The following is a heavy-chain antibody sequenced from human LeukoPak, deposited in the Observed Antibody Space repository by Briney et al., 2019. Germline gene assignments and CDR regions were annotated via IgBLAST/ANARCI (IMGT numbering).Heavy chain of an antibody. J-gene: IGHJ5*02. Sequence: ASVKVSCEASGYTFTSYYMHWVRQAPGQGLEWMGIINPSGGSTSYAQKFQGRVTMTRDTSTSTVYMELSSLRSEDTAVYYCARTGDSSGWYAWFDPWGQGTLVTVSS. CDR2: INPSGGST. CDR3: ARTGDSSGWYAWFDP. CDR1: GYTFTSYY. D-gene: IGHD6-19*01. V-gene: IGHV1-46*01.